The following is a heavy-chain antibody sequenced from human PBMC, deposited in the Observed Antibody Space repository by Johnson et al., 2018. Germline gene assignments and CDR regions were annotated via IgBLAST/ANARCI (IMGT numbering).Heavy chain of an antibody. D-gene: IGHD4-17*01. CDR2: ISGSGGST. CDR3: ARVEYGDYEEDAFDI. V-gene: IGHV3-23*04. CDR1: GFTFSSYA. J-gene: IGHJ3*02. Sequence: VQLVQSGGGLVQPGGSLRLSCAASGFTFSSYAMSWVRQAPGKGLEWVSGISGSGGSTHYADSVKGRFTISRDNAKNTMYLQMNSLRAEDTAVYYCARVEYGDYEEDAFDIWGQGTMVTVYS.